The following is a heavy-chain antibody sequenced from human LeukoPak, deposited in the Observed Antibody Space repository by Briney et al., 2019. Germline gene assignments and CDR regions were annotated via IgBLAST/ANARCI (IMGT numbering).Heavy chain of an antibody. Sequence: PSETLSLTCTVSGGSISSYSWNWIRQSPGKGREWIGRVYHSGSINYNPSLKSRVTISVDTSKNQFSLNLSSVTAADTAVYYCVSSYGGYVLDYWGQGTLVIVSS. D-gene: IGHD5-12*01. J-gene: IGHJ4*02. V-gene: IGHV4-59*01. CDR1: GGSISSYS. CDR3: VSSYGGYVLDY. CDR2: VYHSGSI.